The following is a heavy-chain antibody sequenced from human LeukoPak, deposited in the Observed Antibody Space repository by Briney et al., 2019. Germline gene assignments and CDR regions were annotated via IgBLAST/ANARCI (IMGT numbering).Heavy chain of an antibody. CDR2: INYSGNT. Sequence: SQTLSLTCTVSGASIGSGGYHWNWIRQHPGKDLEWIGKINYSGNTYYSPSLKRRLTISIDTSKNQFSLKLTSVTAADTAVYYCASAYKYNYAFAYWGQGTPVTVSS. V-gene: IGHV4-31*03. D-gene: IGHD3-16*01. J-gene: IGHJ4*02. CDR1: GASIGSGGYH. CDR3: ASAYKYNYAFAY.